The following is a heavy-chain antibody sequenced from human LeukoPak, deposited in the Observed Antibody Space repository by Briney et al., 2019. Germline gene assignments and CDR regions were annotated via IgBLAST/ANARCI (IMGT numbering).Heavy chain of an antibody. CDR3: ARDPRGFLEWFTGGVDY. Sequence: GGSLRLSCAASGFTFSSYAMTWVRQAPGKGLQWVSTISVSGENTYYADSVKGRFTISRDISKSTLYLQMNSLRDEDTAIYYCARDPRGFLEWFTGGVDYWGQGTLVTVSS. J-gene: IGHJ4*02. CDR1: GFTFSSYA. D-gene: IGHD3-3*01. CDR2: ISVSGENT. V-gene: IGHV3-23*01.